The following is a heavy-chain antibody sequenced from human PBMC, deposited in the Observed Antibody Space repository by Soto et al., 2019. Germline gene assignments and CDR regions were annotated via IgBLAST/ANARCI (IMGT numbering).Heavy chain of an antibody. CDR1: GGSISSNNW. CDR3: ARRQYFDFWSSYSYSNHAMDV. Sequence: SETLSLTCAVSGGSISSNNWWTWFRQPPGEGLEWIGEVLHSGSTNYNPSLKSRVSMSVDTSKNQFSLRLSSVTAADTAVYYCARRQYFDFWSSYSYSNHAMDVWGQGTTVTVSS. V-gene: IGHV4-4*02. CDR2: VLHSGST. D-gene: IGHD3-3*01. J-gene: IGHJ6*02.